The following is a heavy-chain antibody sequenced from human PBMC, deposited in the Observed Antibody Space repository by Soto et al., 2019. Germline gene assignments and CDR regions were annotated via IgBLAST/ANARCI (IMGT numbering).Heavy chain of an antibody. CDR2: LRRKNEGATT. CDR1: GFTLGAIG. CDR3: SPTLDDGEN. V-gene: IGHV3-15*01. D-gene: IGHD4-17*01. J-gene: IGHJ4*02. Sequence: VQFVESGGGLVKSGGSLRVSCEASGFTLGAIGMRWVRQPPGQGLEWVGHLRRKNEGATTDYAAPVKGRFIISRDDSKNTLYLQMNKLKTEDTAVYYCSPTLDDGENWGQGTRVTVSS.